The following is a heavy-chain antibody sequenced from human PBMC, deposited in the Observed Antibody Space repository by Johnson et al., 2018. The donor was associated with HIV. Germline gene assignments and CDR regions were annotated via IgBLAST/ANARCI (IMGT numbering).Heavy chain of an antibody. CDR1: GFDFSSSW. CDR3: ARGLDYYDSSGYPRRHDAFDI. CDR2: IRNDGSET. V-gene: IGHV3-74*02. J-gene: IGHJ3*02. Sequence: VQLVESGGGLVQPGGSLRLSCAASGFDFSSSWMHWVRQAPGKGLVWVSRIRNDGSETAYADSVKGRFFIYSDNSKNTLYLQMDSLRDEDTAVYYCARGLDYYDSSGYPRRHDAFDIWGQGTMVTVSS. D-gene: IGHD3-22*01.